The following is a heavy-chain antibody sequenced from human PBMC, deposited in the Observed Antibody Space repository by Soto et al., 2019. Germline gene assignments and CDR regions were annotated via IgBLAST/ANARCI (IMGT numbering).Heavy chain of an antibody. CDR2: IYYSGST. J-gene: IGHJ4*02. V-gene: IGHV4-39*01. CDR1: GGSISSGDYY. CDR3: ARRAVAETYFDY. D-gene: IGHD6-19*01. Sequence: SETLSLTCTVSGGSISSGDYYWSWIRQPPGKGLEWIGSIYYSGSTYYNPSLKSRVTISVDTSKNQFSLKLSSVTAADTAVYYCARRAVAETYFDYWGQGTLVTVSS.